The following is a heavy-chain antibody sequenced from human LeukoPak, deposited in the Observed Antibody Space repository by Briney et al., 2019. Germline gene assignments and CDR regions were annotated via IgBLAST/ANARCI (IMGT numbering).Heavy chain of an antibody. CDR3: ARWSPTHDASDI. D-gene: IGHD1-26*01. V-gene: IGHV4-61*02. CDR1: GGSISSSTYY. CDR2: MYISGST. J-gene: IGHJ3*02. Sequence: PSETLSLTCTVSGGSISSSTYYWSWIRQPAGKGLEWIGRMYISGSTNYNPSLKSRVTMSLNTSKNQFSLKLNSVTAADTAVYYCARWSPTHDASDIWGQGTMVTVSS.